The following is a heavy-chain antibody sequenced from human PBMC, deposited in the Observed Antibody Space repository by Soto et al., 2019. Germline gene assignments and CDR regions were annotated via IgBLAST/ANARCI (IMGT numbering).Heavy chain of an antibody. Sequence: SETLSLTSTLSAGSLSSYYGGWLWPPPGKGLAWFGSLGYSGRTNYAPSLKSRVTISADTSKNQCSHKQSSVTAAATAVYYRARLLWSRYNWFNPWGQGTRVTVS. D-gene: IGHD3-10*01. V-gene: IGHV4-59*08. CDR1: AGSLSSYY. J-gene: IGHJ5*02. CDR3: ARLLWSRYNWFNP. CDR2: LGYSGRT.